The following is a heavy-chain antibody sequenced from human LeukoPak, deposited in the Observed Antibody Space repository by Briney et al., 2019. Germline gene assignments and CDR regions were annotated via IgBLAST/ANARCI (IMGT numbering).Heavy chain of an antibody. CDR3: ARGSLYGSGSD. V-gene: IGHV3-66*01. Sequence: GGSLRLSCAAPGLTVSSNYMSWVRQAPGKGLVWVSVIYTGGSTNYADSVKGRFTISRDNSKNTLYLQMNSLRAEDTAVYYCARGSLYGSGSDWGQGTLVTVSS. J-gene: IGHJ4*02. D-gene: IGHD3-10*01. CDR1: GLTVSSNY. CDR2: IYTGGST.